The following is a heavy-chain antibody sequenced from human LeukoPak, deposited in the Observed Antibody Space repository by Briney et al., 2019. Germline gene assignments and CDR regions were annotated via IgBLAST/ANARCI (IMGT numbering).Heavy chain of an antibody. CDR2: IDVSGGST. D-gene: IGHD4-23*01. V-gene: IGHV3-23*01. CDR3: AKDQTPYY. Sequence: GGSLRLSCAASGFTFGNYGMSWVRQAPGKGLEWVSTIDVSGGSTYYADSVKGRFTISRDNSKNTLYLQMNSLRADDTAVYYCAKDQTPYYWGQGTLVTVSS. CDR1: GFTFGNYG. J-gene: IGHJ4*02.